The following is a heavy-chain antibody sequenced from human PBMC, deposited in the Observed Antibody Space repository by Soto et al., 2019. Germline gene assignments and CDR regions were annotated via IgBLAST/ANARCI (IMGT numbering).Heavy chain of an antibody. CDR3: ARSRVRGVGTTDFFNY. D-gene: IGHD3-10*01. V-gene: IGHV4-31*03. J-gene: IGHJ4*02. CDR1: GDSISSSGHY. Sequence: QVQLQESGPGLMKPSETLSLTCSVSGDSISSSGHYWSWIRQHPGKGLEWIGYTYYGGNTYYKSPLKSRVAIAVDASKNQVSRKMISVTAADTAVYYCARSRVRGVGTTDFFNYWGQGILVIVSS. CDR2: TYYGGNT.